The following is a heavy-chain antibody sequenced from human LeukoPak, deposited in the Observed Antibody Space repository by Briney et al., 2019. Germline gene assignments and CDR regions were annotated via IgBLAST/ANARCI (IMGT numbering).Heavy chain of an antibody. CDR1: GFTFSSYA. J-gene: IGHJ4*02. D-gene: IGHD3-10*01. CDR3: ATEIVASYYGSGSYYNPPYY. CDR2: ISGSGGST. V-gene: IGHV3-23*01. Sequence: GGSLRLSCAASGFTFSSYAMSWVRQAPGKGLEWVSAISGSGGSTYYADSVKGRFTISRDNSKNTLYLQMNSLRAEDTAVYYCATEIVASYYGSGSYYNPPYYWGQGTLVTVSS.